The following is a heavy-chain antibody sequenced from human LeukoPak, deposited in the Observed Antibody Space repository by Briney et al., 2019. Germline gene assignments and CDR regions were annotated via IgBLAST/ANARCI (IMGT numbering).Heavy chain of an antibody. CDR1: GFTFSNYW. D-gene: IGHD2-8*01. Sequence: GRSLRLSCAASGFTFSNYWMNWVRQAPGKGLEWVSSIRSRSSYIYYADSVKGRFTISRDNARNSLYLQMNSLRAEDTAVYYCASTKSGGWYFDLWGRGTLVTVSS. V-gene: IGHV3-21*01. CDR2: IRSRSSYI. CDR3: ASTKSGGWYFDL. J-gene: IGHJ2*01.